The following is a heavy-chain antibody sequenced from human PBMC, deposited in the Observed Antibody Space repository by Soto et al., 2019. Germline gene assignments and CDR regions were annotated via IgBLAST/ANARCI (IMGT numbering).Heavy chain of an antibody. D-gene: IGHD6-6*01. V-gene: IGHV4-4*02. Sequence: QVQLQESGPGLVKPSGTLSLTCAVSGGSISSSNWWSWVRQPPGKGLGWIGEIYHSGSTNYNPSLKSRITISVDKSKNQFSLKLRSVTAAATAVYYCAREHIAARVARWFDPWGQGPLVTVSS. CDR2: IYHSGST. J-gene: IGHJ5*02. CDR1: GGSISSSNW. CDR3: AREHIAARVARWFDP.